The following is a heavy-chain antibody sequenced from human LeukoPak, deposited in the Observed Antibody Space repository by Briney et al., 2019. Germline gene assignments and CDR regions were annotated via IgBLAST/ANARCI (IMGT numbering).Heavy chain of an antibody. CDR1: GFTFSSYG. CDR3: ARAGIPGYCTNVTCSNWLDP. V-gene: IGHV3-23*01. Sequence: PGGTLRLSCAASGFTFSSYGMSWVRQAPGKGLEWVSVISGSGGSTFYADSVKGRFTISRDNSKNTLYLQMNSLRSEDTAVYYCARAGIPGYCTNVTCSNWLDPWGQGTLVTVSS. CDR2: ISGSGGST. J-gene: IGHJ5*02. D-gene: IGHD2-8*01.